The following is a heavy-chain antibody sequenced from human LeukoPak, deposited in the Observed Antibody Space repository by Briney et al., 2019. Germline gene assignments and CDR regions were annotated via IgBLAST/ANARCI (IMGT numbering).Heavy chain of an antibody. CDR3: ARDGVDSGYDSTLDY. J-gene: IGHJ4*02. CDR1: GYTFTSYY. CDR2: ISPSGGST. Sequence: GASVKVSCKASGYTFTSYYMHWVRQAPGQGLEWMGIISPSGGSTSYAQKFQGRVTMTRDKSTSTFYMELSSLRSEDTVVYYCARDGVDSGYDSTLDYWGQGTLVTVSS. V-gene: IGHV1-46*01. D-gene: IGHD5-12*01.